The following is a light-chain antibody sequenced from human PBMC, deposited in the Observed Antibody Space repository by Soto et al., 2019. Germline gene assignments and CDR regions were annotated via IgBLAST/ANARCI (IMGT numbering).Light chain of an antibody. V-gene: IGKV3-20*01. CDR1: QSIASSY. Sequence: EIVLTQSPGTLSVSPGERATLSCRASQSIASSYLAWYQQKPGQPPRLLLYRTFTRATGIPDRFSGSGSGTDFTLTISRLEPEDFAVYFCQQFSRPPLTFGGGTKVDIK. CDR3: QQFSRPPLT. CDR2: RTF. J-gene: IGKJ4*01.